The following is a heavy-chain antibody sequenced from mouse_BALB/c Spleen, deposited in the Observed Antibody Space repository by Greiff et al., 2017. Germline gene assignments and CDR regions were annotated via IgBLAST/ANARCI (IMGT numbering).Heavy chain of an antibody. Sequence: EVMLVESGGDLVKPGGSLKLSCAASGFTFSSYGMSWVRQTPDKRLEWVATISSGGSYTYYPDSVKGRFTISRDNAKNTLYLQMSSLKSEDTAMYYCARQRETYDGYLDYWGQGTTLTVSS. CDR1: GFTFSSYG. D-gene: IGHD2-3*01. V-gene: IGHV5-6*01. CDR3: ARQRETYDGYLDY. J-gene: IGHJ2*01. CDR2: ISSGGSYT.